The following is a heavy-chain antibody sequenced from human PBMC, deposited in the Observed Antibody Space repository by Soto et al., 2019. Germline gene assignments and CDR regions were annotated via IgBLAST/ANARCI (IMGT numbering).Heavy chain of an antibody. V-gene: IGHV4-59*08. CDR2: IYYSGST. CDR1: GGSINSYY. CDR3: ARRNYYYGMDV. Sequence: PSETLSLTCTVSGGSINSYYWSWIRQPPGKGLEWIGYIYYSGSTNYNPSLKSRVTISEDTSKNQFSLQLTSVTAADTAVYYCARRNYYYGMDVWGQGTTVTVSS. J-gene: IGHJ6*02.